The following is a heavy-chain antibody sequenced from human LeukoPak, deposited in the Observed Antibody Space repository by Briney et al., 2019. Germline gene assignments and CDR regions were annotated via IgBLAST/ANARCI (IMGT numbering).Heavy chain of an antibody. Sequence: SETLSLTCTVSGGSISSGSYYWSWIRQPAGKGLEWIGRIYTSGSTNYNPSLKSRVTMSVDTSKNQFSLKLSSVTAADTAVYYCARDQYSSSPDAFDIWGQGTMVTVSS. CDR3: ARDQYSSSPDAFDI. D-gene: IGHD6-13*01. V-gene: IGHV4-61*02. J-gene: IGHJ3*02. CDR1: GGSISSGSYY. CDR2: IYTSGST.